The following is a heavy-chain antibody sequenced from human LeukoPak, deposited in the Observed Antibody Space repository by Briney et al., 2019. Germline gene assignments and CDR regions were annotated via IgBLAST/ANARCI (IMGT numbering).Heavy chain of an antibody. CDR1: GFPFSTYA. Sequence: GGSLRLSCAASGFPFSTYAMNWVRQAPGKGLEWVSVITGSGGFTQYADSVKGRFTISRDNSKNTVYLQMNSLRVEDTALYYCVRSLDYWGQGTLVTVSS. CDR3: VRSLDY. J-gene: IGHJ4*02. CDR2: ITGSGGFT. V-gene: IGHV3-23*01.